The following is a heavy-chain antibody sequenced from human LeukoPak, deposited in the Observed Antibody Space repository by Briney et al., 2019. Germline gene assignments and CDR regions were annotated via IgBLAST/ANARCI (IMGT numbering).Heavy chain of an antibody. CDR3: ARVTEYYYDSSGYYDY. CDR2: ISSSSSYI. D-gene: IGHD3-22*01. V-gene: IGHV3-21*01. J-gene: IGHJ4*02. CDR1: GFTFSSYS. Sequence: GGSLRLSCAASGFTFSSYSMNWVRQAPGKGLEWVSSISSSSSYIYYADSVKSRFTISRDNAKNSLYLQMNSLRAEDTAVYYCARVTEYYYDSSGYYDYWGQGTLVTASS.